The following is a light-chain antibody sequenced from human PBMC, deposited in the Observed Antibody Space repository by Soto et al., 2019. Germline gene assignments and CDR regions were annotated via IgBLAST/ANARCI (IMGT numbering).Light chain of an antibody. CDR3: QQYGSSPRIT. CDR1: QSVGNKY. Sequence: ESVLTQSPDTLSLSPGERATLSCSASQSVGNKYLAWYQQKPDQAPRLLLHTASSRATGIPARFSGSGSGTDFTLTISRLEPDDFAVYYCQQYGSSPRITFGQGTRLEIK. V-gene: IGKV3-20*01. J-gene: IGKJ5*01. CDR2: TAS.